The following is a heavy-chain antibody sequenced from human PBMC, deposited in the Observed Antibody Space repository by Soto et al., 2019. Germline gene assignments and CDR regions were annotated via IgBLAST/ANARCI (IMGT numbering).Heavy chain of an antibody. J-gene: IGHJ6*02. D-gene: IGHD4-17*01. V-gene: IGHV5-51*01. CDR2: IYPGDSDT. CDR1: GYSFTNYW. Sequence: GESLKISCKGSGYSFTNYWIGWVRQMPGKGLEWMGIIYPGDSDTRYSPSFQGQVTISADKSISTAYLQWSSLKASDTAMYYCARHPYGDYDGMDVWGQGTTVTVSS. CDR3: ARHPYGDYDGMDV.